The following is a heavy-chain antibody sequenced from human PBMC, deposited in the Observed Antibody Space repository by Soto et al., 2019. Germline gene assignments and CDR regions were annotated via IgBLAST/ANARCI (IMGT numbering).Heavy chain of an antibody. CDR1: GGSISSSSYY. CDR2: IYYSGST. J-gene: IGHJ5*02. CDR3: ARHRVRNWFDP. Sequence: QLQLQESGPGLVKPSETLSLTCIVSGGSISSSSYYWGWIRQPPGKGLEWIGSIYYSGSTYYNPSLKSRVTISVDTSKNQFSLKLSSVTAADTAVFYCARHRVRNWFDPWGQGTLVIVSS. V-gene: IGHV4-39*01. D-gene: IGHD3-10*01.